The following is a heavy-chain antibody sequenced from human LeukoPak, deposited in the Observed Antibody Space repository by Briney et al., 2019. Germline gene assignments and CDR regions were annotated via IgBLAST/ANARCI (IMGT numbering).Heavy chain of an antibody. CDR2: IESKSDGGTT. Sequence: GGSLRLSCAASGFTFTNAWMSWVRQVPGKGLEWVGRIESKSDGGTTEYAAPVKGRFTISRDDSKNTLYRQMNSLKIEDTGVYYCTTPEPRDDSSGYSVNDAFDIWGQGTMVTVSS. CDR3: TTPEPRDDSSGYSVNDAFDI. D-gene: IGHD3-22*01. V-gene: IGHV3-15*04. CDR1: GFTFTNAW. J-gene: IGHJ3*02.